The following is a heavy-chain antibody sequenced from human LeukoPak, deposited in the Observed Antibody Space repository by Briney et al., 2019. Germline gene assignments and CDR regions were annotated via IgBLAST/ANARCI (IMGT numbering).Heavy chain of an antibody. D-gene: IGHD3-9*01. CDR2: IYYGAST. J-gene: IGHJ6*04. Sequence: SQTLSLTCTVSGGSISSGDYYWNWIRQPPGKGLEWIVYIYYGASTYYNPSLKSRVTISVDTSKNQFSLKLSSVTAADTAVYYCARSQAHYDMLTGYIYYYYNMDVWGKGTTVTVSS. CDR3: ARSQAHYDMLTGYIYYYYNMDV. V-gene: IGHV4-30-4*01. CDR1: GGSISSGDYY.